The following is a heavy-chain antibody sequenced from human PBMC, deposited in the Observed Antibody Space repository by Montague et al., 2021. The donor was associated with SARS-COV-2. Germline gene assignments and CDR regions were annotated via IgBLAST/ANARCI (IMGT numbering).Heavy chain of an antibody. CDR1: GDSVSSNDHY. CDR2: VYYNGYT. V-gene: IGHV4-39*01. J-gene: IGHJ4*02. D-gene: IGHD1-1*01. Sequence: SETLSLTCTVSGDSVSSNDHYWVWIRPPPGKGLDWLGIVYYNGYTYYNPSVKVRVTISIDASKNQFSLKLNSLTATDTAIYHCARRRLLEDYFDYWGQGTLVTVSS. CDR3: ARRRLLEDYFDY.